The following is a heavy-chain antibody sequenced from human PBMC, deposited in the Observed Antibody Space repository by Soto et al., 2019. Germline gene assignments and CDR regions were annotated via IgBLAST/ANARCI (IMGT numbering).Heavy chain of an antibody. CDR2: INAGNGNT. Sequence: QVQLVQSGAEVKKPGASVKVSCKASGYTFTSYAMHWVRQAPGQRLEWMGWINAGNGNTKYSQKFQGRVTITRDTSARTAYMELSSLRSEDTAVYYCARAELYYGILTGYSAYNWFDPCGHGTLVTVSS. D-gene: IGHD3-9*01. V-gene: IGHV1-3*01. CDR1: GYTFTSYA. CDR3: ARAELYYGILTGYSAYNWFDP. J-gene: IGHJ5*02.